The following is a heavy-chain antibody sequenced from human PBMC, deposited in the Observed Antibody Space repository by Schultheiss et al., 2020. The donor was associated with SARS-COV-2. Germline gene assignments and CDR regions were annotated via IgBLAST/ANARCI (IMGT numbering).Heavy chain of an antibody. Sequence: SQTLSLTCTVSGGSISSSSYYWSWIRQPPGKGLEWIGYIYYSGSTNYKPSLKSRVTISVDTSKNQFSLKLSSVTAADTAVYYCARLGAVPIGNWFDPWGQGTLVTVSS. V-gene: IGHV4-61*05. J-gene: IGHJ5*02. CDR1: GGSISSSSYY. CDR3: ARLGAVPIGNWFDP. CDR2: IYYSGST. D-gene: IGHD2-2*01.